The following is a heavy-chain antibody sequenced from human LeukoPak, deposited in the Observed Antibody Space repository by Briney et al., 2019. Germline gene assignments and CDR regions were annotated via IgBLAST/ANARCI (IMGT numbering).Heavy chain of an antibody. CDR3: AIGSYCSGCSCYPLVDY. J-gene: IGHJ4*02. Sequence: GGSLRLSCAASGFTVNNNYMNWVRQAPGKGLEWVSGIYGDGSTHYADYVKGRFTISRDSSKNTLFLQMNSLRAEDTAVYYCAIGSYCSGCSCYPLVDYWGRGTLVTVSS. CDR2: IYGDGST. V-gene: IGHV3-53*01. CDR1: GFTVNNNY. D-gene: IGHD2-15*01.